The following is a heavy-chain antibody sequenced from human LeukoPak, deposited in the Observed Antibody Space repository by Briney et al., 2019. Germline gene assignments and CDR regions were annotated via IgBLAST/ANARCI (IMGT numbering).Heavy chain of an antibody. CDR2: IYYSGST. CDR1: GGSISSYY. CDR3: ARQASDPYYYYYGMDV. V-gene: IGHV4-59*01. J-gene: IGHJ6*02. Sequence: SETLSLTCTGSGGSISSYYWNWIRQPPGKGLEWIGYIYYSGSTNYNPSLKSRVTISVDTSKNQFSLNLSSVTAADTAVYYCARQASDPYYYYYGMDVWGQGTSVTVSS.